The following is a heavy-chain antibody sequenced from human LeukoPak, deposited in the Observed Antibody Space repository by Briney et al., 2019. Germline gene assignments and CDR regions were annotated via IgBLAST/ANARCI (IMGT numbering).Heavy chain of an antibody. CDR1: GYTFTGYY. J-gene: IGHJ5*02. V-gene: IGHV1-2*02. CDR3: ARDNSVGDYAWWFDP. CDR2: INPNSGGT. Sequence: APVKVSCKASGYTFTGYYMHWVRQAPGQGLEWMGWINPNSGGTNYAQKFQGRVTMTRDTSISTSYMELSSLRSEDTAVYYCARDNSVGDYAWWFDPWGQGTLVTVSS. D-gene: IGHD1-26*01.